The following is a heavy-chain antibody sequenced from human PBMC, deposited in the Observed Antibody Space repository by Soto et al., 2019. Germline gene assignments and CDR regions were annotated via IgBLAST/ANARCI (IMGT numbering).Heavy chain of an antibody. CDR2: ISGSGGST. D-gene: IGHD4-17*01. CDR3: AKDPHMVTTVVGFFDY. Sequence: EVQLLESGGGLVQPGGSLRLSCAASGFTFSSYAMSWVRQAPGKGLEWVSAISGSGGSTYYADSVKGRFTISRDNSKNTLYLQMNSLRAEDTAVYYCAKDPHMVTTVVGFFDYWGQGTLVTVSS. CDR1: GFTFSSYA. V-gene: IGHV3-23*01. J-gene: IGHJ4*02.